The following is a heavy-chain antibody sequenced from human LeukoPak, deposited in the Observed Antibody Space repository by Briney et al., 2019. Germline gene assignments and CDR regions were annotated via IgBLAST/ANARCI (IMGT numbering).Heavy chain of an antibody. Sequence: ASVKVSCKASGHTFTGYYMHWVRQAPGQGLEWMGWINPNSGGTNYVQKFQGRVTMTRDTSISTAYMELSRLRSDDTAVYYCARGTGHSSPFDYWGQGTLVTVSS. J-gene: IGHJ4*02. CDR2: INPNSGGT. V-gene: IGHV1-2*02. D-gene: IGHD6-13*01. CDR3: ARGTGHSSPFDY. CDR1: GHTFTGYY.